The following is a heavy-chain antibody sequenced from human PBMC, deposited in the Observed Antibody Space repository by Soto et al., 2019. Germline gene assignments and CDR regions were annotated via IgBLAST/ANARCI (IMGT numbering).Heavy chain of an antibody. D-gene: IGHD1-26*01. V-gene: IGHV3-33*01. CDR1: GFTFSSYG. J-gene: IGHJ4*02. CDR2: IWYDGSNK. Sequence: LRLSCAASGFTFSSYGMHWVRQAPGKGLEWVAVIWYDGSNKYYADSVKGRFTISRDNSKNTLYLQMNSLRAEDTAVYYCARERRIVGATTVASCDYWGQGTLVTVSS. CDR3: ARERRIVGATTVASCDY.